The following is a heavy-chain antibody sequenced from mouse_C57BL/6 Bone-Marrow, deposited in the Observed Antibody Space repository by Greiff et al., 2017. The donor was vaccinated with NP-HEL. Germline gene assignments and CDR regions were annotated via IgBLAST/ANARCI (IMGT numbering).Heavy chain of an antibody. J-gene: IGHJ4*01. Sequence: VQLKESGGDLVKPGGSLKLSCAASGFTFSSYGMSWVRQTPDKRLEWVATISSGGSYTYYPDSVKGRFTISRDNAKNTLYLQMSSLKSEDTAMYYCARPGIYYDYDWDYAMDYWGQGTSVTVSS. CDR2: ISSGGSYT. D-gene: IGHD2-4*01. CDR3: ARPGIYYDYDWDYAMDY. V-gene: IGHV5-6*01. CDR1: GFTFSSYG.